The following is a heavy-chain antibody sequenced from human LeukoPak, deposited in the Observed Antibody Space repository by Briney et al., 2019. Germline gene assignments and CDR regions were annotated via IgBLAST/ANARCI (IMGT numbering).Heavy chain of an antibody. J-gene: IGHJ4*02. CDR2: IYYSGST. D-gene: IGHD5-18*01. V-gene: IGHV4-39*01. CDR3: ASRGYSYGGNPFDY. Sequence: PSETLSLTCTVSGGSIISSSYYWGWIRQPQGKGLEWIGSIYYSGSTYYNPSLKSRVTISVDTSKNQFSLKLSSVTAADTAVYYCASRGYSYGGNPFDYWGQGTLVTVSS. CDR1: GGSIISSSYY.